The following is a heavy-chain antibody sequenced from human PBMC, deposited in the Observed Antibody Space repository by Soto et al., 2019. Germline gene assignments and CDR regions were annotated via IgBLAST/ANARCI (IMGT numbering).Heavy chain of an antibody. CDR2: ISAYNGNA. V-gene: IGHV1-18*01. J-gene: IGHJ4*02. CDR1: CYTFTSYG. Sequence: ASVKVSCKASCYTFTSYGISWVRQAPGQGLEWMGWISAYNGNANYAQKLQGRVAMTTDTSTSTAYMELRSLRSDDTAVYYCARILGSSWYVSRENFDYWGQGTLVTVSS. CDR3: ARILGSSWYVSRENFDY. D-gene: IGHD6-13*01.